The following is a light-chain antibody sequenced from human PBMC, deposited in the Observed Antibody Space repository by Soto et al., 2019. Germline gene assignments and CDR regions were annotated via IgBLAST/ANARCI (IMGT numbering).Light chain of an antibody. Sequence: ESVLTQSPGTLSLSPGERATLSCRASESVSSRYLAWYQQKPGQAPRLLIYGASISATGIPDRFSGSGSGTDFTLTISRLQPEDSALDYCQLYGSVTLFTFGPGTKVAI. CDR3: QLYGSVTLFT. CDR1: ESVSSRY. J-gene: IGKJ3*01. CDR2: GAS. V-gene: IGKV3-20*01.